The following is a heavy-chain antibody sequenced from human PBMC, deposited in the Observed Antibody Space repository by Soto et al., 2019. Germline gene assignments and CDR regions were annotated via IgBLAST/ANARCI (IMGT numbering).Heavy chain of an antibody. CDR3: AKCKQAYGDYAHDNGVDY. V-gene: IGHV3-30*18. J-gene: IGHJ4*02. Sequence: QVQLVESGGGVVQPGRSLRLSCAASGFTFSSYGMHWVRQAPGKGLEWVAVISYDGSNKYYADSVKGRFTISRDNSKNTLYLQMNSLRAEDTAVYYCAKCKQAYGDYAHDNGVDYWGQGTLVTVSS. CDR1: GFTFSSYG. D-gene: IGHD4-17*01. CDR2: ISYDGSNK.